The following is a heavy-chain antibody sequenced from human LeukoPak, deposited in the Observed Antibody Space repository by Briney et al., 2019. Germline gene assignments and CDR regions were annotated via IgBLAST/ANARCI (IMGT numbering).Heavy chain of an antibody. CDR3: ARHEASGTDFDY. D-gene: IGHD6-25*01. V-gene: IGHV4-59*08. CDR2: IYYSGST. J-gene: IGHJ4*02. Sequence: SETLSLTCTVSGGSISSYYWSWIRQPPGKGLEWIGYIYYSGSTNYNPSLKSRVTISVDTSKNQFSLKLSSVTAADTAVYYCARHEASGTDFDYWGQGTLVNVSS. CDR1: GGSISSYY.